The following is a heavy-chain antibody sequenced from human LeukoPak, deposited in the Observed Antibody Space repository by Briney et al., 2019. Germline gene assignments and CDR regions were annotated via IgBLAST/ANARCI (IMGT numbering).Heavy chain of an antibody. V-gene: IGHV3-30*18. CDR1: GFTFNNYG. CDR2: ISYDGRNI. D-gene: IGHD2-2*01. CDR3: AKGPLRGTAAAIDY. J-gene: IGHJ4*02. Sequence: GKSLRLSCAASGFTFNNYGMHGFRQAPGKGLEWVAVISYDGRNIHYPDSVKGRFTISRDISTDTLWLQMDNLRTEDTAVYYCAKGPLRGTAAAIDYWGQGTLVTVSS.